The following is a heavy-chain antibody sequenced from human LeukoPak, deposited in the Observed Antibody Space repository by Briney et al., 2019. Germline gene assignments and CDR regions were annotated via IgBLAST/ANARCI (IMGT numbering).Heavy chain of an antibody. CDR2: ISSSGTTI. V-gene: IGHV3-11*04. D-gene: IGHD4-17*01. CDR3: ARGTVTTEFAY. J-gene: IGHJ4*02. Sequence: GGSLRLSCAASGFTFSDYYMGWIRQAPGKGLDWVSYISSSGTTIYYADSVKGRFTISRDNAKNSLSLQMNSLRADDTAVYYCARGTVTTEFAYWGQGTLVTVSS. CDR1: GFTFSDYY.